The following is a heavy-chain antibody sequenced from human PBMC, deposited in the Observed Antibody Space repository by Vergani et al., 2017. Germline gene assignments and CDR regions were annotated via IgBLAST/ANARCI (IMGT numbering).Heavy chain of an antibody. CDR2: IYPTGST. CDR1: GGSITFYY. CDR3: ARLLSPYYFDY. V-gene: IGHV4-59*10. J-gene: IGHJ4*02. D-gene: IGHD1-26*01. Sequence: QVQLQQWGAGLLKPSETLSLTCTVPGGSITFYYWSWVRQAAGKGLEWIGRIYPTGSTNYNPSLKGRVTMSIDTSQSHFSLRLDSVTAADTAVYYCARLLSPYYFDYWGQGTLVTVSS.